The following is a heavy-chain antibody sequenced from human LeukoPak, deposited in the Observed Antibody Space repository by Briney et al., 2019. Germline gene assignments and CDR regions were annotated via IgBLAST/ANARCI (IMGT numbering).Heavy chain of an antibody. CDR2: ISEDGRLK. D-gene: IGHD4-17*01. CDR1: GCKFGDYV. V-gene: IGHV3-43*02. CDR3: AVDIIPSLGHYEGGIEFDS. Sequence: PGGSLRLSCTASGCKFGDYVMHWVRQVSGKGLEWVSRISEDGRLKNYADSVKGRFTISRDNRKNSLFLQMSSLRIEDTALYYYAVDIIPSLGHYEGGIEFDSRGQGTRVIVSS. J-gene: IGHJ4*02.